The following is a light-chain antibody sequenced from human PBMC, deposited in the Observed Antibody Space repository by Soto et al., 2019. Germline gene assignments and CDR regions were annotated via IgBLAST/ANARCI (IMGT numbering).Light chain of an antibody. V-gene: IGKV3-20*01. Sequence: EIVLTQSPGTLSLSPGERATLSCRASQSFSSSYLAWYQQKPGQAPRLLIYGASSRATGIPDMFSGSGSGTDFTLTISSLEPEDFAVYYCQHYGRALFTFGHGTKVDVK. CDR1: QSFSSSY. J-gene: IGKJ3*01. CDR3: QHYGRALFT. CDR2: GAS.